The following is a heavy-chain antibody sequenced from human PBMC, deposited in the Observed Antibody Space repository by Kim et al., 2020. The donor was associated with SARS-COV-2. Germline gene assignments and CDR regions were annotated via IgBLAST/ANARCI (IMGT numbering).Heavy chain of an antibody. Sequence: SETLSLTCTVSGGSISSFYWTWIRQPAGKGLEWIGRIYTSGSTNYNPSLKSRVTMSVDTSKNQFSLKLSSVTAADTAVYYCARERQLVRGDAFDIWGQGTMVTVSS. CDR2: IYTSGST. J-gene: IGHJ3*02. V-gene: IGHV4-4*07. CDR1: GGSISSFY. D-gene: IGHD6-6*01. CDR3: ARERQLVRGDAFDI.